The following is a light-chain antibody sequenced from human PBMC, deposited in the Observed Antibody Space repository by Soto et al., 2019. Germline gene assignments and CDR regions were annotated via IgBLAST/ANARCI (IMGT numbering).Light chain of an antibody. CDR3: QQRSNWPPT. CDR1: QSVSRY. J-gene: IGKJ1*01. Sequence: EIVLTQSPATLSLSPGERATLSCRASQSVSRYLAWYQHKPGQAPRLLIYDTSNRATGTPARFSGSGSGTDFTLTISSLEPEDFAVYYCQQRSNWPPTFGQGTKVDI. CDR2: DTS. V-gene: IGKV3-11*01.